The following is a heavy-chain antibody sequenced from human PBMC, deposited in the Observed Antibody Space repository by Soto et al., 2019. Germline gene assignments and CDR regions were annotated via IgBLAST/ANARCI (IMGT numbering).Heavy chain of an antibody. CDR3: ARDQGRLLWFGELLDDAFDI. V-gene: IGHV3-33*01. CDR1: GFTFSSYG. D-gene: IGHD3-10*01. J-gene: IGHJ3*02. CDR2: MWEDGSNK. Sequence: QVQLVESGGGVVQPGRSLRLSCAASGFTFSSYGMHWVRQAPGKGLEWVAVMWEDGSNKYYADSVKGRFTMSKDNSKNKLYLEMNSMRAEDSAVYYCARDQGRLLWFGELLDDAFDIWGQGTMVTVSS.